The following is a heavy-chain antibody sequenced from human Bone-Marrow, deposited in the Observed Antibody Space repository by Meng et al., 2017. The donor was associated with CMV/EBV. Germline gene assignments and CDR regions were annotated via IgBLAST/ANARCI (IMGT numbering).Heavy chain of an antibody. CDR2: TYYRSKWYN. Sequence: LRLSCALSGDSASSNSAAWNWIRQSPSRGLEWLGRTYYRSKWYNDYAVSVKSRITINPDTSKNQFSLQLNSVTTEDTAVYYCAIDLGWIQLWLRIQEYYGMDVWGQGTTVTVSS. D-gene: IGHD5-18*01. V-gene: IGHV6-1*01. CDR3: AIDLGWIQLWLRIQEYYGMDV. J-gene: IGHJ6*02. CDR1: GDSASSNSAA.